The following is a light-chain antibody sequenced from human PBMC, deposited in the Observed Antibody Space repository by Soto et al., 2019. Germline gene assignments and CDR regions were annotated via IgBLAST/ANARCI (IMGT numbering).Light chain of an antibody. J-gene: IGKJ1*01. V-gene: IGKV1-5*03. CDR2: KAS. CDR1: QSISSW. Sequence: DIQMTQSPSTLSASVGDRVTITCRASQSISSWLAWYQQRPGKAPKLLIHKASSLESGVPSRFSGSGSGTEFTLTISSLQPDDVSTYYCQQYNSYSWTFGQGTKVEIK. CDR3: QQYNSYSWT.